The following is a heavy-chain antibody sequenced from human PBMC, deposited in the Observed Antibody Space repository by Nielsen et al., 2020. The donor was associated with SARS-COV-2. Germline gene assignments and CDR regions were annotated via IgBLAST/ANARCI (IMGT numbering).Heavy chain of an antibody. D-gene: IGHD4-17*01. CDR2: ISPNSGGS. V-gene: IGHV1-2*02. Sequence: ASVKVSCKASGYTFTGYYMHWVRQAPGQGLEWMGWISPNSGGSNYAQKFQGRVTMTRDTSISTAYLELSRLRVDDTAVYYCARARSMTTVTDGFDPWGQGTQVTVSS. CDR3: ARARSMTTVTDGFDP. J-gene: IGHJ5*02. CDR1: GYTFTGYY.